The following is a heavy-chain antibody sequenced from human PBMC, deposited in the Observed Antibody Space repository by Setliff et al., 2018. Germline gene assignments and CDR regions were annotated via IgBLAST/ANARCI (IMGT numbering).Heavy chain of an antibody. D-gene: IGHD3-3*01. Sequence: VSVKVSCKASGYTFTSYDINWVRQATGQGLEWMGWMNPNSGNTGYAQKFQGRVTITRNTSISTAYMELSSLRSEDTAVYYCARRGLGYDFWSGYYTMYYFDYWGQGTLVTVSS. CDR1: GYTFTSYD. CDR2: MNPNSGNT. J-gene: IGHJ4*02. CDR3: ARRGLGYDFWSGYYTMYYFDY. V-gene: IGHV1-8*03.